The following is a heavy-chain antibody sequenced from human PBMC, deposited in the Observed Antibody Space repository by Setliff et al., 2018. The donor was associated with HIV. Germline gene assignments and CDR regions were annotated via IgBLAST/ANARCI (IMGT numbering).Heavy chain of an antibody. Sequence: GGSLRLSCQASDLAFSSYAMSWVRQAPGKGLEWVSIASPSGGTTYYADSVKGRFTISRDNSRSTLYLQMNSLKTEDTAVYYCAKPRRYNTYYFDHWGQGTLVTVSS. CDR3: AKPRRYNTYYFDH. J-gene: IGHJ4*02. CDR2: ASPSGGTT. D-gene: IGHD3-3*01. V-gene: IGHV3-23*01. CDR1: DLAFSSYA.